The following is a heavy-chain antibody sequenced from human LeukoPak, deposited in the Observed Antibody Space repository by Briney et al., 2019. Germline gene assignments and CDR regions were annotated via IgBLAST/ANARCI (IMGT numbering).Heavy chain of an antibody. V-gene: IGHV3-23*01. CDR2: ISGSGDNT. D-gene: IGHD6-19*01. CDR3: AKRSGYTTGWFFDF. CDR1: GFSFSSYA. J-gene: IGHJ4*02. Sequence: PGGSLRLSCAASGFSFSSYAMSWVRQAPGKGLEWVSSISGSGDNTYYAESVKDRFTISRDNSKNTLFLQMNSLRAEDTAVFYCAKRSGYTTGWFFDFWGQGTLVTVSS.